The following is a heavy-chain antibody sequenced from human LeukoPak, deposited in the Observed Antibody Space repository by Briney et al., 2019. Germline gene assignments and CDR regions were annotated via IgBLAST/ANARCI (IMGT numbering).Heavy chain of an antibody. J-gene: IGHJ4*02. CDR2: INTDGSDA. CDR1: GFTFSDTW. V-gene: IGHV3-74*01. Sequence: GGSLRLSCAASGFTFSDTWMHWVRQAPGKGLMWVARINTDGSDAVYAGSVIGRFTISRDNTQNTLHLQMHSLRAEDTAMYYCARVYGGPFDLWGQGNLVTVSS. CDR3: ARVYGGPFDL. D-gene: IGHD4-23*01.